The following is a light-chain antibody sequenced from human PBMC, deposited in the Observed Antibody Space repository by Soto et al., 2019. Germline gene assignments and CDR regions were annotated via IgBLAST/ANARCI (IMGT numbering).Light chain of an antibody. J-gene: IGKJ5*01. CDR2: GAS. V-gene: IGKV3-20*01. CDR1: QSVSSSY. CDR3: QQSASSVT. Sequence: EIVLTQSPGTLSLSPGERATLSCRASQSVSSSYLAWYQQKPGQAPRLLIYGASSRATGIPDRFSGSGFGTHFTLTISSLEPEDFAMYYCQQSASSVTFGQGTRLEI.